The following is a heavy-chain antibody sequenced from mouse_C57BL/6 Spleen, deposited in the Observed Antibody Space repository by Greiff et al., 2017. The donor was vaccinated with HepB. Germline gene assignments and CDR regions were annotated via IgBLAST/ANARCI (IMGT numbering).Heavy chain of an antibody. CDR3: ALRPYCGSNLFDY. D-gene: IGHD1-1*01. CDR1: GFNIKDYY. V-gene: IGHV14-2*01. Sequence: VQLKESGAELVKPGASVKLSCTASGFNIKDYYMHWVKQRTEQGLEWIGRIDPEDGETKYAPKFQGKATIKADTSSNTAYLQLSSLTSEDTAVYYCALRPYCGSNLFDYWGQGTTLTVSS. CDR2: IDPEDGET. J-gene: IGHJ2*01.